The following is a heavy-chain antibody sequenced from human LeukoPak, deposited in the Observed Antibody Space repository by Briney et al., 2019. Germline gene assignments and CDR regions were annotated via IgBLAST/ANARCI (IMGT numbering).Heavy chain of an antibody. Sequence: PGGSLRLSCAASGFTFSSYAMSWVRQAPGKGLEWVSAISGSGGSTYYADSVKGRFTISRDNSKNTLYLQMNSLRAEDTAVYYCANHHIVDTIYFDYWGQGTLVTVSS. CDR1: GFTFSSYA. CDR2: ISGSGGST. V-gene: IGHV3-23*01. D-gene: IGHD5-12*01. CDR3: ANHHIVDTIYFDY. J-gene: IGHJ4*02.